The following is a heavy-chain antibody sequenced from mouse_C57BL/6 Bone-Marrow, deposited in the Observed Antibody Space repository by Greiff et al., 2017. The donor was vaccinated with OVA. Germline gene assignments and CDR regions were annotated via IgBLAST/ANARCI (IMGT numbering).Heavy chain of an antibody. V-gene: IGHV5-6*01. CDR2: ISTGGSYT. CDR1: GFTFSSYG. CDR3: GRRGSY. Sequence: EVQGVESGGDLVKPGGSLKLSCAASGFTFSSYGMSWVRQTPDKRLEWVATISTGGSYTYYPDSVKGRFTISRDNAKNTLYLQVSSLKSEDTAMYYCGRRGSYWGQGTLVTVSA. J-gene: IGHJ3*01.